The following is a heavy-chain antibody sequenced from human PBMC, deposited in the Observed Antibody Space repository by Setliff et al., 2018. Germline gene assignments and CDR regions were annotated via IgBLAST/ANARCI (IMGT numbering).Heavy chain of an antibody. J-gene: IGHJ4*02. Sequence: PGESLKISCKASGYSFTDYWIAWVRQMPGKGLEWMGIIYPSNYNIKYSPSFEAQITFSVDKSITTSYLQWGSLKASDTAIYYCARHRVGNSGYAIPILDFWGQGALVTVSS. D-gene: IGHD5-12*01. CDR1: GYSFTDYW. CDR3: ARHRVGNSGYAIPILDF. CDR2: IYPSNYNI. V-gene: IGHV5-51*01.